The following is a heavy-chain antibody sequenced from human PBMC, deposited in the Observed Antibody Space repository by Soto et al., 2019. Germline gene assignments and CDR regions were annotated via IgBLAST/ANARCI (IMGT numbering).Heavy chain of an antibody. Sequence: ASVKVSCKASGYTFTGYYMHWVRQAPGQGLEWMGWINPNSGGTNYAQKFQGWVTMTRDTSISTAYMELSRLRSDDTAVYYCARGRGAGPYLNYYYYYMDVWGKGTTVTVSS. CDR2: INPNSGGT. J-gene: IGHJ6*03. D-gene: IGHD6-19*01. CDR3: ARGRGAGPYLNYYYYYMDV. CDR1: GYTFTGYY. V-gene: IGHV1-2*04.